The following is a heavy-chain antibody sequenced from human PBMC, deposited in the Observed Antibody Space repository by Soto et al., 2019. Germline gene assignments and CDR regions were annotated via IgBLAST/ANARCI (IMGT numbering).Heavy chain of an antibody. V-gene: IGHV1-18*01. J-gene: IGHJ5*02. CDR3: AGGELRGYSYRVVWFDP. CDR1: GYTFTSYG. CDR2: ISAYNGNT. D-gene: IGHD5-18*01. Sequence: QVQLVQSGAEVKKPGASVKVSCKASGYTFTSYGISWVRQAPGQGLEWMGWISAYNGNTNYAQKLQGRVTMTTDTSTSTAYMELRSVRSDDTAVYYCAGGELRGYSYRVVWFDPWGQGTLVTVSS.